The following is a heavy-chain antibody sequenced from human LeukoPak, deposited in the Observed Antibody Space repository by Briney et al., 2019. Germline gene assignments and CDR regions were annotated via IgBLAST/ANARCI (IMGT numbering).Heavy chain of an antibody. CDR3: AKGRVPYYYDSSGYVFDY. J-gene: IGHJ4*02. V-gene: IGHV3-23*01. CDR2: ISNTGGST. CDR1: GFTFITYA. D-gene: IGHD3-22*01. Sequence: PGGSLRLSCAASGFTFITYAMTWVRQAPGKGLEWVSAISNTGGSTYYADSVRGRFTISRDNSKNTLYLQMNSLRAEDTAVYYCAKGRVPYYYDSSGYVFDYWGQGTLVTVSS.